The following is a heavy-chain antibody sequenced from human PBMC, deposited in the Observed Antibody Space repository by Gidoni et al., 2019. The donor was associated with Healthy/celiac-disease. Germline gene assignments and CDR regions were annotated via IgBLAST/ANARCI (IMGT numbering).Heavy chain of an antibody. CDR3: TTYSSSWYNWFDP. D-gene: IGHD6-13*01. Sequence: EVQLVESGGGLVKPGGSLRLSCAASGLPFRNAWMSWVRQAPGKGLEWVGRIKSKTDGGTTDYAAPVKGRFTISRDDSKNTLYLQMNSLKTEDTAVYYCTTYSSSWYNWFDPWGQGTLVTVSS. CDR2: IKSKTDGGTT. J-gene: IGHJ5*02. V-gene: IGHV3-15*01. CDR1: GLPFRNAW.